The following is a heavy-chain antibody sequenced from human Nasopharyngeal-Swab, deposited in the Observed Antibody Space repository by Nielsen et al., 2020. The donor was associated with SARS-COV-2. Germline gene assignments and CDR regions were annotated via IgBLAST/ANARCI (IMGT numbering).Heavy chain of an antibody. V-gene: IGHV3-11*01. Sequence: GESLKISCAASGFTFSDYYMSWIRQAPGQGLEWVSYLSSSGSTIYYADSVKGRFTISRDNAKNSLYLQMNSLRAEDTAVYYCARDQKSPLGGTNWFDPWGQGTLVTVSS. D-gene: IGHD2-15*01. J-gene: IGHJ5*02. CDR3: ARDQKSPLGGTNWFDP. CDR2: LSSSGSTI. CDR1: GFTFSDYY.